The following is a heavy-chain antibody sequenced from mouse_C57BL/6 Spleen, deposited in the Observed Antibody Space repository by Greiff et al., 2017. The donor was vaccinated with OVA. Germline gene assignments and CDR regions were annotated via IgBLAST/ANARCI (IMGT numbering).Heavy chain of an antibody. V-gene: IGHV1-69*01. CDR2: IDPSDSYT. J-gene: IGHJ4*01. Sequence: QVQLKQPGAELVMPGASVKLSCKASGYTFTSYWMHWVKQRPGQGLEWIGEIDPSDSYTNYNQKFKGKSTLTVDKSSSTAYMQLSSLTSEDSAVYYCARYYYGSNYDAMDDWGQGTSVTVSS. CDR3: ARYYYGSNYDAMDD. D-gene: IGHD1-1*01. CDR1: GYTFTSYW.